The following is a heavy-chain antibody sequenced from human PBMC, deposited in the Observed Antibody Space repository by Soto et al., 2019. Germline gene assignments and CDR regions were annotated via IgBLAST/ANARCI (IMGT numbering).Heavy chain of an antibody. CDR1: GGSISSYY. Sequence: QVQLQESGPGLVKPSETLSLTCTVSGGSISSYYWSWIRQPPGKGLEWIGYIYYSGSTNYNPSLKSRVTISVDTSKNQFSLKLSSVTAADTAVYYCARDGQQLVGVNYYYGMDVWGQGTTVTVSS. CDR2: IYYSGST. J-gene: IGHJ6*02. D-gene: IGHD6-13*01. CDR3: ARDGQQLVGVNYYYGMDV. V-gene: IGHV4-59*01.